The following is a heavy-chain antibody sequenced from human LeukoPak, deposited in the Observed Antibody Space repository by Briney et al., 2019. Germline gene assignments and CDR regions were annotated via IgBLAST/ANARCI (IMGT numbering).Heavy chain of an antibody. CDR2: IYHSGST. D-gene: IGHD6-19*01. CDR3: ARDSGSGWPIDY. V-gene: IGHV4-38-2*02. CDR1: GYSISSGYY. Sequence: PSETLSLTCAVSGYSISSGYYWCCSRQPPGKGLEWIGSIYHSGSTYYNPSLKSRVTISADTSKNQFSLKLSSVTAADTAVYYCARDSGSGWPIDYWGQGTLVTVSS. J-gene: IGHJ4*02.